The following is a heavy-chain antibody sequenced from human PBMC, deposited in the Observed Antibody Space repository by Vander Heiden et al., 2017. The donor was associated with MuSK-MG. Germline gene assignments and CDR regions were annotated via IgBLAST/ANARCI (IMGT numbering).Heavy chain of an antibody. CDR2: IKHSGST. Sequence: QVQLQQWGAGRLKPSETLSLTCAVYGGSFSGDEWSWIRQRPGKGLEGIGEIKHSGSTNYNPSLKSRVTISVYTSKNQFSLKLSAVTAADTAVYYCARDHLGWSGYYRLEYWGQGTLVTVSS. CDR3: ARDHLGWSGYYRLEY. D-gene: IGHD3-3*01. CDR1: GGSFSGDE. J-gene: IGHJ4*02. V-gene: IGHV4-34*01.